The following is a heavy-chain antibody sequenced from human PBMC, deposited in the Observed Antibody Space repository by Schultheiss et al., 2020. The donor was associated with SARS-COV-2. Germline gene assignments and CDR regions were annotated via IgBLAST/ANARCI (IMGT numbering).Heavy chain of an antibody. J-gene: IGHJ4*02. CDR2: IYHSGST. V-gene: IGHV4-59*01. CDR3: ARVRIAARSNFDY. Sequence: SQTLSLTCTVSGGSISSYYWSWIRQPAGKGLEWIGYIYHSGSTYYNPSLKSRVTISVDTSKNQFSLKLSSVTAADTAVYYCARVRIAARSNFDYWGQGTLVTVSS. CDR1: GGSISSYY. D-gene: IGHD6-6*01.